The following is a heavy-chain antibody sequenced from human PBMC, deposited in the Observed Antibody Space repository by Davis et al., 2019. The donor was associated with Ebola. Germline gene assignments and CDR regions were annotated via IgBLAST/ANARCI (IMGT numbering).Heavy chain of an antibody. J-gene: IGHJ4*02. CDR1: GYIFTTYA. D-gene: IGHD6-19*01. Sequence: AASVKVSCKASGYIFTTYAMHWVRQAPGQRLEWMGWVHGGNGNTKYSQRFQGRVTMTTDTSTSTAYMELRSLRSDDTAVYYCARDLRIAVANYFDYWGQGTLVTVSS. CDR3: ARDLRIAVANYFDY. CDR2: VHGGNGNT. V-gene: IGHV1-3*01.